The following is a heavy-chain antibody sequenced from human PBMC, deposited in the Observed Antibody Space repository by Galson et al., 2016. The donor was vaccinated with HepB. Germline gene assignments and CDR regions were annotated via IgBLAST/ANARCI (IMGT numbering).Heavy chain of an antibody. D-gene: IGHD7-27*01. CDR1: GFTLSDYH. CDR2: INYNLNT. V-gene: IGHV3-11*05. CDR3: ARVLGYYYGMDV. J-gene: IGHJ6*02. Sequence: SLRLSCAASGFTLSDYHMSWIRQTPGKGLEWISYINYNLNTNYADSVKGRFTIARDNDKKSVYLQMNRLRAEDTAVYYCARVLGYYYGMDVWGQGTTVTVSS.